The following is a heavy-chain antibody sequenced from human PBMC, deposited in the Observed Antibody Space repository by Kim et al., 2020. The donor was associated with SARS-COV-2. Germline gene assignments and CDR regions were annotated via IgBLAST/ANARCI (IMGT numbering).Heavy chain of an antibody. D-gene: IGHD6-13*01. CDR1: GFTFSSYG. J-gene: IGHJ4*02. CDR2: IWYDGSNK. Sequence: GGSLRLSCAASGFTFSSYGMHWVRQAPGKGLEWVAVIWYDGSNKYYADSVKGRFTISRDNSKNTLYLQMNSLRAEDTAVYYCAGGRISSWHADYWGQGTLVTVSS. V-gene: IGHV3-33*01. CDR3: AGGRISSWHADY.